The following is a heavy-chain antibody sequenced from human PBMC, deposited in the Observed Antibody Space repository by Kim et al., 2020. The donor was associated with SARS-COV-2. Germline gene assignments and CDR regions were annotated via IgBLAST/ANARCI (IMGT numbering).Heavy chain of an antibody. Sequence: GGSLRLSCAASGFTFSDYYMSWIRQAPGKGLEWVSYISSSSSYTNSADSVKGRFTITRDNAKNSLYLQMNSLRAEDTAGYYCAWGGIAVAGTGMDVWGQGTTVTVSS. J-gene: IGHJ6*02. CDR2: ISSSSSYT. D-gene: IGHD6-19*01. V-gene: IGHV3-11*06. CDR1: GFTFSDYY. CDR3: AWGGIAVAGTGMDV.